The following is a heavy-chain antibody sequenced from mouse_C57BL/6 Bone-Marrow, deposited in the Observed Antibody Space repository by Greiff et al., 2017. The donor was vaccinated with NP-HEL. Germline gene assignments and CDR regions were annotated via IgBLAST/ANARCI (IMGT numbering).Heavy chain of an antibody. V-gene: IGHV5-6*02. Sequence: EVMLVESGGDLVKPGGSLKLSCAASGFTFSSYGLSWVRQTPDKSLEWVATISTGGSYTYYPDSVKGPFTITSDTATTTLYLQMSRLTSEDTAMDYCARDYYSNYFDYWGRGTTLTVSS. CDR3: ARDYYSNYFDY. D-gene: IGHD2-5*01. J-gene: IGHJ2*01. CDR2: ISTGGSYT. CDR1: GFTFSSYG.